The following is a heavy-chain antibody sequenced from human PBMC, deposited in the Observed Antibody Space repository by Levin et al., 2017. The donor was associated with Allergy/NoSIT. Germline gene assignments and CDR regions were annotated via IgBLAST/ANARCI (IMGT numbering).Heavy chain of an antibody. CDR3: ARDYCSSTSCYAEGLDY. CDR2: ISYDGSNK. D-gene: IGHD2-2*01. V-gene: IGHV3-30-3*01. J-gene: IGHJ4*02. Sequence: PGGSLRLSCAASGFTFSSYAMHWVRQAPGKGLEWVAVISYDGSNKYYADSVKGRFTISRDNSKNTLYLQMNSLRAEDTAVYYCARDYCSSTSCYAEGLDYWGQGTLVTVSS. CDR1: GFTFSSYA.